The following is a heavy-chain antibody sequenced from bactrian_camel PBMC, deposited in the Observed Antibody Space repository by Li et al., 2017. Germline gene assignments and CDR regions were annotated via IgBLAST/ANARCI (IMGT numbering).Heavy chain of an antibody. CDR2: IDSADNT. CDR1: RYTDSHYC. D-gene: IGHD3*01. V-gene: IGHV3S53*01. CDR3: AADRGYGLDCDDGAGY. J-gene: IGHJ6*01. Sequence: HVQLVESGGGSVQAGGSLRLSCAASRYTDSHYCMGWFRQAPGKEREGVAWIDSADNTLYANSVKGRFTISRDNAKNTVYLQMNSLKPEVTAVYYCAADRGYGLDCDDGAGYWGQGTQVTVS.